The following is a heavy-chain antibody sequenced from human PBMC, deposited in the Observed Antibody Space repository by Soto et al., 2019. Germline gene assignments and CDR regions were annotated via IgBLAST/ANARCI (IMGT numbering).Heavy chain of an antibody. Sequence: EVQLLESGGGFVQPGWSLRLSCAATGFTFSVYAMTWVRQAPGKGLEWVSAVTANGGSTYSADSVKGRFNSSRDNFKNTLVLQMHSLRAEDTAVYYCASLGVGEWANYNYYYGMDVWGQGNTVTVSS. CDR3: ASLGVGEWANYNYYYGMDV. CDR2: VTANGGST. J-gene: IGHJ6*02. V-gene: IGHV3-23*01. CDR1: GFTFSVYA. D-gene: IGHD1-26*01.